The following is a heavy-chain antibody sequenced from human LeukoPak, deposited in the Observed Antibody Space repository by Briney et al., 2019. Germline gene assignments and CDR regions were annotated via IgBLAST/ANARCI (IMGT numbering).Heavy chain of an antibody. V-gene: IGHV4-61*02. Sequence: SETLSLTCTVSGGSISSGSYYWSWIRQPAGKGLEWIGRIYASGSTNYNPSLKSRVTISVDTSKNHFSLKLSSVTAADTAVYYCAREYCSGGSCYSAVNAFDIWGQGTMVTVSS. CDR1: GGSISSGSYY. D-gene: IGHD2-15*01. CDR3: AREYCSGGSCYSAVNAFDI. CDR2: IYASGST. J-gene: IGHJ3*02.